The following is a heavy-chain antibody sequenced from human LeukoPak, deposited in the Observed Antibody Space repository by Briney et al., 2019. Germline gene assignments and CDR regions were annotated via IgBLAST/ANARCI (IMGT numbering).Heavy chain of an antibody. CDR1: GFTFSSYW. V-gene: IGHV3-7*01. CDR3: ARARITIFGVVITHFDY. D-gene: IGHD3-3*01. CDR2: IKQDGSEK. Sequence: TGGSLRLSCAASGFTFSSYWMSWVRQAPGKGLEWVANIKQDGSEKYYVDSVKGRFTISRDNAKNSLYLQMNSLRAEDMAVYYCARARITIFGVVITHFDYWGQGTLVTVSS. J-gene: IGHJ4*02.